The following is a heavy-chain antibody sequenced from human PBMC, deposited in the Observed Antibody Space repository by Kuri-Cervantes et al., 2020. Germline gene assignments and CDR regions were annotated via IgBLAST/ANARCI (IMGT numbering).Heavy chain of an antibody. Sequence: GGSLRLSCEASGLTFSSYAMDWVRQAPGKGLEWVANIKQDGSAQYYVDSVRGRFVMSRDNTNNSVHLQMSSLRDEDTAVYYCARDWEAARVFDYWGQGTLVTVSS. D-gene: IGHD6-6*01. CDR3: ARDWEAARVFDY. CDR2: IKQDGSAQ. J-gene: IGHJ4*02. CDR1: GLTFSSYA. V-gene: IGHV3-7*01.